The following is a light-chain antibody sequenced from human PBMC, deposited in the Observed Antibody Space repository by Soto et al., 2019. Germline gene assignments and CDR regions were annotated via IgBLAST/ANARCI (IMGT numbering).Light chain of an antibody. J-gene: IGKJ4*01. CDR1: QIISRW. Sequence: SQIISRWLAWYQQKPGKAPKLLIYGASSLESGVPSRFSGSGSGTEFTLTISSLLPDDFATYYCQQYSSSSVTFGGGTQVDIK. CDR2: GAS. V-gene: IGKV1-5*03. CDR3: QQYSSSSVT.